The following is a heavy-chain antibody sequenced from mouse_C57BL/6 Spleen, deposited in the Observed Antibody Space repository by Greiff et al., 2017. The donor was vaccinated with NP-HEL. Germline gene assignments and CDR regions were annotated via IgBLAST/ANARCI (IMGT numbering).Heavy chain of an antibody. Sequence: QVQLKESGPGLVQPSPCLSITCTASGFSLTSYGVHWVRQPPGKGLEWLGEIWRGGSTDYNADFISRLCISKDDTKSQIFFIMNSLQTDETAIYYWAKKGDYDYGYAMDYWGQGTSVTVSS. CDR3: AKKGDYDYGYAMDY. CDR2: IWRGGST. D-gene: IGHD2-4*01. J-gene: IGHJ4*01. CDR1: GFSLTSYG. V-gene: IGHV2-4*01.